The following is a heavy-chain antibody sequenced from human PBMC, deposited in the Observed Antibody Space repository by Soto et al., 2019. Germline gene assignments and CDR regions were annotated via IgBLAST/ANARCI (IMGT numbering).Heavy chain of an antibody. Sequence: QVQLVQSGAEVKKPGSSVKVSCKASGGTFSSYSINWVRQAPGQGLEWMGEIIPIFGTANYAQKFQGRVTIPADNSTTKAYRKRSSRRSEDPAVYSCAGEGGRHPGGMDYWGQETLVTVS. D-gene: IGHD3-16*01. CDR3: AGEGGRHPGGMDY. CDR1: GGTFSSYS. V-gene: IGHV1-69*06. J-gene: IGHJ4*02. CDR2: IIPIFGTA.